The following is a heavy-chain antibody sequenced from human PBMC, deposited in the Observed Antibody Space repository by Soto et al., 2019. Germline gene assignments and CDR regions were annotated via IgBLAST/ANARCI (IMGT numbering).Heavy chain of an antibody. CDR2: ISSSGGTI. Sequence: PGRSLRLSCAASGFTFSSYEMNLVRQAPGKGLEWVSFISSSGGTIYYADSVKGRFTISRDNAKNSLYLQMNSLRAEDTAVYYCATEKRYCTSTTCHPWFERWGEGTLVTVS. CDR3: ATEKRYCTSTTCHPWFER. V-gene: IGHV3-48*03. CDR1: GFTFSSYE. J-gene: IGHJ5*02. D-gene: IGHD2-2*01.